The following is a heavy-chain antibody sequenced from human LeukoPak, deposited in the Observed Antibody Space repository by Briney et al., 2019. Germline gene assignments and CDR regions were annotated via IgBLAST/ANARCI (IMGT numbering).Heavy chain of an antibody. CDR1: GFTFSNYW. CDR3: ARETSQEGAHYMDV. CDR2: IKDDGSGK. J-gene: IGHJ6*03. D-gene: IGHD3-16*01. Sequence: PGGSLRLSCAASGFTFSNYWMSWVRQAPGKGLEWVANIKDDGSGKYYVDSLKGRFTISRDNAKNSLYLQMNSLRAEDTAVYYCARETSQEGAHYMDVWGKGTTVTISS. V-gene: IGHV3-7*01.